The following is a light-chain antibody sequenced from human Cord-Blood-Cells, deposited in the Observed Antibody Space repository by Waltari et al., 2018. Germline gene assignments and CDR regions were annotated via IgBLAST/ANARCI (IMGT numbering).Light chain of an antibody. Sequence: DIQMTQSPSSLSASVGDRVTITCLASQSISSYLNWYQQKPGKAPKLLIYAASRLQSVVPSRFSGSGSGTEFTLTISSLQPEDFATHYRQESYSTLTLGRGTKVEIK. CDR1: QSISSY. CDR3: QESYSTLT. J-gene: IGKJ4*01. V-gene: IGKV1-39*01. CDR2: AAS.